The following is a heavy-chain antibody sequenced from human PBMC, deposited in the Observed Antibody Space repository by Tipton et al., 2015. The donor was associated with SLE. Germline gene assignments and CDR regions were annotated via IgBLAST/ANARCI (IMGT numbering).Heavy chain of an antibody. J-gene: IGHJ5*02. CDR3: ARSGDQCSGGSCYDP. D-gene: IGHD2-15*01. Sequence: SLRLSCAASGFTFSSYAMSWVRQAPGKGLEWVSAISGSGGSTYYADSVKGRFTISRDNSKNTLYLQMNSLRAEDTAVYYCARSGDQCSGGSCYDPWGQGTLVTVSS. V-gene: IGHV3-23*01. CDR1: GFTFSSYA. CDR2: ISGSGGST.